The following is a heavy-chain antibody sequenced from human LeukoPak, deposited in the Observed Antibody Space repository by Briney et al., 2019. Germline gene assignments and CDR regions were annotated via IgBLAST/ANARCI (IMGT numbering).Heavy chain of an antibody. Sequence: PGGSLRLSCAASGFTFSSYWMSWVRQAPGKGLEWVANIKQDGSEKYYVDSVKGRFTISRDNAKNSLYLQMNSLRAEDTAVYYCARELGSGSYSKGLPFDYWGQGTLVTVSS. CDR2: IKQDGSEK. D-gene: IGHD3-10*01. CDR1: GFTFSSYW. CDR3: ARELGSGSYSKGLPFDY. V-gene: IGHV3-7*01. J-gene: IGHJ4*02.